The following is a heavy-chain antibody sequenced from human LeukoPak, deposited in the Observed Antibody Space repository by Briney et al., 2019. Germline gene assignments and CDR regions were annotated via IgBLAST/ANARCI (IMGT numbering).Heavy chain of an antibody. J-gene: IGHJ4*02. CDR1: GFTVDDYA. D-gene: IGHD6-19*01. CDR3: AKGSIAAVAGSFFDY. CDR2: ISWNSGSI. Sequence: GRSLRLSCAASGFTVDDYAMHWVRQAPGKGLEWVSGISWNSGSIGYADSVKGRFTISRDNAKNSLYLQMNSLRAEDTALYYCAKGSIAAVAGSFFDYWGQGTLVTVSS. V-gene: IGHV3-9*01.